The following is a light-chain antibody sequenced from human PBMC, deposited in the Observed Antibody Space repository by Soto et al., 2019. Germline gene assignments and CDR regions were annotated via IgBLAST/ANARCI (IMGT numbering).Light chain of an antibody. Sequence: DIVMTQSPDSLAVSLGERATINCKSSQSVLYSSNNKNYLAWYQQKPGQPPKLLIYWASTRESGVPDRFCGSGSGTDFTLTISSLQAEDVAVYYCQQYYSTLLTFGQGTKVEIK. CDR1: QSVLYSSNNKNY. J-gene: IGKJ1*01. CDR3: QQYYSTLLT. V-gene: IGKV4-1*01. CDR2: WAS.